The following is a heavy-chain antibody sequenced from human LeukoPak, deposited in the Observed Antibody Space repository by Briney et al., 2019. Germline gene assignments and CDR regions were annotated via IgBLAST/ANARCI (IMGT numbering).Heavy chain of an antibody. V-gene: IGHV3-48*02. CDR1: GFTFSSYS. Sequence: GGSLRLSCAASGFTFSSYSMNWVRQAPGKGLEWVSYISSSSSTIYYADSVKGRFTISRDNAKNSLYLQVNSLRDEDTAVYYCARDDDYVFDYWGQGTLVTVSS. CDR3: ARDDDYVFDY. J-gene: IGHJ4*02. D-gene: IGHD4-17*01. CDR2: ISSSSSTI.